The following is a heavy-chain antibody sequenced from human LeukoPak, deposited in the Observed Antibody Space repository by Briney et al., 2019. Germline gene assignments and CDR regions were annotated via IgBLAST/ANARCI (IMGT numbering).Heavy chain of an antibody. J-gene: IGHJ4*02. Sequence: PGGSLRLSCAASGFTFSSYAMSWVRQAPGKGLEWLAVIWYDGNNKYYADSVKGRFTIPRDYSKNTLYLQMNSLRAEDTAVYYCAKGRIAVAGTVFLFDYWGQGNLVTVSS. CDR3: AKGRIAVAGTVFLFDY. CDR2: IWYDGNNK. CDR1: GFTFSSYA. V-gene: IGHV3-33*08. D-gene: IGHD6-19*01.